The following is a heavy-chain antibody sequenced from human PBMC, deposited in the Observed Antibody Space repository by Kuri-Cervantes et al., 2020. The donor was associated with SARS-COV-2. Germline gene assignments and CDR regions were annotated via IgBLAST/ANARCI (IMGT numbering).Heavy chain of an antibody. Sequence: GGSLRLSCAASGFTFSSYWMSWVRQAPGKGLEWVSAISGSGGSTYYADSVKGRFTISRDNSKNTLYLQMNSLRAEDTAVYYCAKAGGWYSSFFDYWGQGTLVTVSS. CDR3: AKAGGWYSSFFDY. J-gene: IGHJ4*02. CDR2: ISGSGGST. D-gene: IGHD6-19*01. CDR1: GFTFSSYW. V-gene: IGHV3-23*01.